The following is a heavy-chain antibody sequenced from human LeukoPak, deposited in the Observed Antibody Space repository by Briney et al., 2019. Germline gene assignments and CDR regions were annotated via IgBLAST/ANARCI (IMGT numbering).Heavy chain of an antibody. Sequence: ASVKVSCKASGYTFTSYDINWVRQAPGQGLEWMGIINSSGGSTSYAQKFQGRVTMTRDMSTTTVYMELSSLRSEDTAVYYCARSQEWELLNDYWGQGTLVTVSS. CDR1: GYTFTSYD. CDR3: ARSQEWELLNDY. V-gene: IGHV1-46*01. D-gene: IGHD1-26*01. J-gene: IGHJ4*02. CDR2: INSSGGST.